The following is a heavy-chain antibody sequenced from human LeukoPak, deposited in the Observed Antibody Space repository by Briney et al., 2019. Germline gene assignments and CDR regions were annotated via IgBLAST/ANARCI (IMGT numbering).Heavy chain of an antibody. CDR1: GFTFSSYG. J-gene: IGHJ4*02. D-gene: IGHD2-2*01. CDR3: ARDSCGSPSCFDY. V-gene: IGHV3-33*01. CDR2: IQYDGSIE. Sequence: AGRSLRLSCTASGFTFSSYGMHWVRQAPGRGLEWVAAIQYDGSIEYYADSVKGRFTISRDQSKNTLFLQVNSLRAEDTAVYCCARDSCGSPSCFDYWGQGTLVTVSS.